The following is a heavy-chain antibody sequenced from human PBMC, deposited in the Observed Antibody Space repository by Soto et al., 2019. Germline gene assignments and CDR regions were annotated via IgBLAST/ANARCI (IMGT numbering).Heavy chain of an antibody. CDR3: ARDPNDYGDQMRPWYFDL. J-gene: IGHJ2*01. V-gene: IGHV1-18*01. Sequence: QVQLVQSGAEVKKPGASVKVSCKASGYTFTSYGISWVRQAPGQGLEWMGWISAYNGNTNYAQKLQGRVTMTTDTSTSTAYMELRSLRSDDTAVYYCARDPNDYGDQMRPWYFDLWGRGTLVTVSS. CDR2: ISAYNGNT. CDR1: GYTFTSYG. D-gene: IGHD4-17*01.